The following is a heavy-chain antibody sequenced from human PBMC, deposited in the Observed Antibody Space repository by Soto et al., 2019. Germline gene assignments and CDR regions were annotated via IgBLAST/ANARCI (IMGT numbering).Heavy chain of an antibody. Sequence: QVQLVESGGGVVQPGRSLRLSCAASGFTVSDCGMHWVRQAPGKGLEWVAVVTNEETEIHYADSVRGRFTISRDNSKNMVYLQMDSLRVEDTAVYYCVKEQSSGYWRTADYRGQGTLITVSS. CDR3: VKEQSSGYWRTADY. J-gene: IGHJ4*02. CDR1: GFTVSDCG. D-gene: IGHD6-25*01. V-gene: IGHV3-30*18. CDR2: VTNEETEI.